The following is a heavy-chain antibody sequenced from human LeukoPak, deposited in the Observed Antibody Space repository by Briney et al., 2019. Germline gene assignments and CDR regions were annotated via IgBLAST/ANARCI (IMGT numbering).Heavy chain of an antibody. J-gene: IGHJ5*02. V-gene: IGHV1-18*01. CDR2: ISGYSGNT. D-gene: IGHD2-2*01. Sequence: GASVTVSCKASGYIFSSYGISWVRQAPGHGLEWMGWISGYSGNTKYSQRLQGRVSMTTDTSTSTAYMELRSLRSDDTAVYYCARDSLDCSTTSCHSFDPWGQGTLVTVSS. CDR3: ARDSLDCSTTSCHSFDP. CDR1: GYIFSSYG.